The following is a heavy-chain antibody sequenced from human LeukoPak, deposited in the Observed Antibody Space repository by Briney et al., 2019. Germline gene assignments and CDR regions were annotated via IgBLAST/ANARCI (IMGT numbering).Heavy chain of an antibody. CDR3: VRFGDSAFDP. Sequence: ASVKVSCKASGYTFTSYDINWVRQATGQGLEWMGWMNPNSGNTGYAQKFRGRGTMTRNTSISTAYMELSSLRSEDTAVYYCVRFGDSAFDPWGQGTLVTVSS. V-gene: IGHV1-8*01. D-gene: IGHD3-10*01. CDR2: MNPNSGNT. CDR1: GYTFTSYD. J-gene: IGHJ5*02.